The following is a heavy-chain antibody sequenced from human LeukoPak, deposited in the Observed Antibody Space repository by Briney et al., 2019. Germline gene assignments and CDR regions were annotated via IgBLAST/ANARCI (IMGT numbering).Heavy chain of an antibody. CDR2: IYSGGST. D-gene: IGHD3-10*01. V-gene: IGHV3-53*01. J-gene: IGHJ4*02. Sequence: PGGSLRLSCAASGFTFSSYAMHWVRQAPGKGLEWVSVIYSGGSTYYADSVKGRFTISRDNSKNTLYLQMNSLRAEDTAVYYCARESRFGELPFDYWGQGTLVTVPS. CDR1: GFTFSSYA. CDR3: ARESRFGELPFDY.